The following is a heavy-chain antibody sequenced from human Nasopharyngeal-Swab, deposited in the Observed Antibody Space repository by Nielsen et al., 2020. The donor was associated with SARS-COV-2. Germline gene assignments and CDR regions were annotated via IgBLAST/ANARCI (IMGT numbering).Heavy chain of an antibody. CDR3: ARGNQWLRYAFDI. CDR2: ISWNSGSI. Sequence: SLKISCAASGFTFDDYAMHWVRQAPGKGLEWVSGISWNSGSIGYADSVKGRFTISRDNAKNSLYLQMNSLRAGDTAVYYCARGNQWLRYAFDIWGQGTMVTVSS. J-gene: IGHJ3*02. CDR1: GFTFDDYA. V-gene: IGHV3-9*01. D-gene: IGHD6-19*01.